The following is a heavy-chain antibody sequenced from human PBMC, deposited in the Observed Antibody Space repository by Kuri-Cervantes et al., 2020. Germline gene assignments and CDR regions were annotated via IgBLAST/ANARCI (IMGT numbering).Heavy chain of an antibody. CDR2: LSASGGST. J-gene: IGHJ6*03. D-gene: IGHD2-2*01. CDR1: GFMFSSYA. CDR3: AKQAIVVVRYYHYYMDV. Sequence: GGSLRLSCAASGFMFSSYAMSWVRQAPGKGLEWVSGLSASGGSTYYADSVKGRFTISRDNFKKTLYLQMNSLRVEDTAVYYCAKQAIVVVRYYHYYMDVWGKGTTVTVSS. V-gene: IGHV3-23*01.